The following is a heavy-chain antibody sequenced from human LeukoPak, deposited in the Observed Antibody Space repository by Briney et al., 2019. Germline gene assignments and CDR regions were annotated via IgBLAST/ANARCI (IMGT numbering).Heavy chain of an antibody. J-gene: IGHJ4*02. CDR3: VRSTKGAFDY. CDR1: GFTFSRHA. V-gene: IGHV3-23*01. CDR2: ITGSGSGI. Sequence: GGSLRLSCAASGFTFSRHAVYWVRQAPGKGLEWVSTITGSGSGIYYADSVKGRFTISRDNSKNTMFMQMNSLRAEDTAVYYCVRSTKGAFDYWGQGTLVTVPS.